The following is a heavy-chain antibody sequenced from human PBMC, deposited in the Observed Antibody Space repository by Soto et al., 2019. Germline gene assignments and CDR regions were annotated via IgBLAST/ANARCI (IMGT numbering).Heavy chain of an antibody. Sequence: EVQLVESGGGLVLPGGSLRLSCAASGFTFSSYWMHWVRQGPGKGLVWVSRIKTDGSSITYADSVKGRFTISRDNAKNTLYLQMNSLRAEDTAVYYCARLGASGYYGLDVWGQGTTVIGSS. CDR1: GFTFSSYW. CDR3: ARLGASGYYGLDV. V-gene: IGHV3-74*03. J-gene: IGHJ6*02. CDR2: IKTDGSSI. D-gene: IGHD1-26*01.